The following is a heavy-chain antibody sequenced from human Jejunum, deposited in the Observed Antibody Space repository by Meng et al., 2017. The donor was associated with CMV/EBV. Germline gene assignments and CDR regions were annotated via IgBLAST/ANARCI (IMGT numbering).Heavy chain of an antibody. CDR1: GFTFSPYA. D-gene: IGHD1-26*01. CDR2: ITAAGAT. J-gene: IGHJ4*02. Sequence: RLSAAASGFTFSPYAMNWGRQAPGKGLEWVAGITAAGATYYAGSVQGRFTVSRDNSKNTLYLEMSGLRADDTAIYFCTWEALALWGQGTRVTVSS. CDR3: TWEALAL. V-gene: IGHV3-23*01.